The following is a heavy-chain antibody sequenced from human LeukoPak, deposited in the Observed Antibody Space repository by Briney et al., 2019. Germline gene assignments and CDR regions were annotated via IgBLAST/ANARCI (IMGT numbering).Heavy chain of an antibody. D-gene: IGHD2-15*01. CDR3: ARASAQWSDY. J-gene: IGHJ4*02. CDR2: ISPYNGDT. CDR1: DYTFTNYG. V-gene: IGHV1-18*01. Sequence: ASVKVSCKASDYTFTNYGISWVRQAPGQGLEWTGWISPYNGDTNYAEKFQGRVTLTTDTSTSTAYMEVRSLRSDDTAIYYCARASAQWSDYWGQGTLVTVSS.